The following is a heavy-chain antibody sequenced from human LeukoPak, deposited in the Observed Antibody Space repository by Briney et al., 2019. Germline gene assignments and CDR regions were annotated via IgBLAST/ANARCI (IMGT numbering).Heavy chain of an antibody. CDR2: INPNSGGT. V-gene: IGHV1-2*02. J-gene: IGHJ3*02. CDR1: GYTFTGCY. D-gene: IGHD3-22*01. Sequence: ASVKVSCKASGYTFTGCYMHWVRQAPGQGLEWMGWINPNSGGTNYAQKFQGRVTMTRDTSISTAYMELSRLRSDDTAVYYCAAVKTYYYDTSGYYFPLNAFDIWGQGTMVTVSS. CDR3: AAVKTYYYDTSGYYFPLNAFDI.